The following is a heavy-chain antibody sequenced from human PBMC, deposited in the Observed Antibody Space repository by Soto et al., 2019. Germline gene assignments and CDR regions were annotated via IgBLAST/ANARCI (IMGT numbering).Heavy chain of an antibody. D-gene: IGHD3-10*01. Sequence: HVQLVQSGTEVKKPGASVRVSCMVSGYPFTTYYIHWVRQAPGQGLEWMGWIDPRSGGTVYEQKFQGSVNMTSDTSISTVYMDLSGLTSDDTALYYCATDDYGIVPYWGQGRLVTASS. CDR2: IDPRSGGT. J-gene: IGHJ4*02. CDR1: GYPFTTYY. CDR3: ATDDYGIVPY. V-gene: IGHV1-2*02.